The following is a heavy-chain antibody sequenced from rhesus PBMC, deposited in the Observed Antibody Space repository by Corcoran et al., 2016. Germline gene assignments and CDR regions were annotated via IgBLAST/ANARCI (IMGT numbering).Heavy chain of an antibody. Sequence: EVHLVQSGAEVKKPGASVKISCKASGYTFTDSYLHWVRPAPGKGLEWRGRVKPEKGKASHAQKFQDRVTITPDTSTDTAYMELSSLRSEDTAVYYCAAGKSYSNYVFDYWGQGVLVTVSS. CDR1: GYTFTDSY. V-gene: IGHV1-111*02. D-gene: IGHD4-23*01. CDR2: VKPEKGKA. J-gene: IGHJ4*01. CDR3: AAGKSYSNYVFDY.